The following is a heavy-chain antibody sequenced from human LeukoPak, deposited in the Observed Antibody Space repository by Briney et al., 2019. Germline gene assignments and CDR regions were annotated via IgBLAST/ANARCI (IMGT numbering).Heavy chain of an antibody. D-gene: IGHD6-6*01. CDR2: IIPIFGTA. J-gene: IGHJ5*02. CDR1: GYTFTSYY. V-gene: IGHV1-69*13. CDR3: ARDGDHSSSSLSWFDP. Sequence: ASVKVSCKASGYTFTSYYMHWVRQAPGQGLEWMGGIIPIFGTANYAQKFQGRVTITADESTSTAYMELSSLRSEDTAVYYCARDGDHSSSSLSWFDPWGQGTLVTVSS.